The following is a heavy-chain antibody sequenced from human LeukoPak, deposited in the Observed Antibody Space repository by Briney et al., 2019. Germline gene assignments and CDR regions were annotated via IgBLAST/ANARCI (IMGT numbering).Heavy chain of an antibody. D-gene: IGHD1-26*01. V-gene: IGHV4-4*07. Sequence: SETLSLTCTVSGGSISSYYWNWIRQPAGKGLEWIGRIYTSGSTNYNPSLKSRVTMSVDTSKNQFSLRLSPVTAADTAMYYCAKSGGYGLIDYWGQGTLVTVSS. CDR1: GGSISSYY. J-gene: IGHJ4*02. CDR3: AKSGGYGLIDY. CDR2: IYTSGST.